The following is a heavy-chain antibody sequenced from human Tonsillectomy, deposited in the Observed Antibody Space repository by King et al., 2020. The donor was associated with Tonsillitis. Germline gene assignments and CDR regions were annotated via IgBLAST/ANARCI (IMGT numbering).Heavy chain of an antibody. CDR1: GFTFSSYG. CDR2: ISYDGSNK. J-gene: IGHJ4*02. Sequence: HVQLVESGGGVVQPGRSLRLSCAASGFTFSSYGMHWVRQAPGKGLEWVAVISYDGSNKYYADSVKGRFTISRDNSKNTLYLQMNSLRAEDTAAYYCARGRRYSGYDLGDSFDYWGQGTLVTVSS. V-gene: IGHV3-33*05. CDR3: ARGRRYSGYDLGDSFDY. D-gene: IGHD5-12*01.